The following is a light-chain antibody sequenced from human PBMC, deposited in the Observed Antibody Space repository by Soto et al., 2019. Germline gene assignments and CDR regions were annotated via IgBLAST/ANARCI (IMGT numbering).Light chain of an antibody. V-gene: IGKV1-33*01. CDR3: QQYENLPT. J-gene: IGKJ5*01. CDR2: DAS. CDR1: QNINHY. Sequence: DIQMTQSPSSLSASVGDRVTITCNASQNINHYLNSYQHKPGRAPKLLIYDASNLEAGVPSRFSGSGSGTDFTFTTSRLQPEDIATYYCQQYENLPTFGQGTRVDIK.